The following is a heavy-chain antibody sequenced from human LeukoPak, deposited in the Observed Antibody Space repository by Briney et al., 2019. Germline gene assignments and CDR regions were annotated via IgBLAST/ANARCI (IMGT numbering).Heavy chain of an antibody. CDR3: ARGYVYFDY. CDR1: GGSISSYY. V-gene: IGHV4-59*12. CDR2: IYDSGST. Sequence: SETLSLTCSVSGGSISSYYWSWIRQPPGKGLEWIGYIYDSGSTNYNPSLKSRVTISVDASKNQFSLKLSSVTAADTAVYYCARGYVYFDYWGQGTLVTVSS. D-gene: IGHD3-16*01. J-gene: IGHJ4*02.